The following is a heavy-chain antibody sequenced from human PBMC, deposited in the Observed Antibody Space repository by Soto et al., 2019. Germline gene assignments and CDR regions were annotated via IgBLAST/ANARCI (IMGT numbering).Heavy chain of an antibody. CDR1: GGSISSSSYY. CDR3: ARHLNDFWSGYYGYYYYGMDV. J-gene: IGHJ6*02. V-gene: IGHV4-39*01. CDR2: IYYSGST. D-gene: IGHD3-3*01. Sequence: PSETLSLTCTVSGGSISSSSYYWGWIRQPPGKGLEWIGSIYYSGSTYYNPSLKSRVTISVDTSKNQFSLKLSSVTAADTAVYYCARHLNDFWSGYYGYYYYGMDVWGRGTTVTVSS.